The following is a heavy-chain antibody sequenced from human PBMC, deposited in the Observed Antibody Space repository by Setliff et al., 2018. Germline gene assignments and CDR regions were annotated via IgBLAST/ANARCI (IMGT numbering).Heavy chain of an antibody. Sequence: SETLSLTCTVYGGSFTNYCWGWIRQSPGKGLEWIGEINHSGSTNYNPSLKSRLTISVDTTKNQFSLKLTSMTAADTAVYFCARDNTMVGATDYWGLGTLVTVSS. J-gene: IGHJ4*02. CDR1: GGSFTNYC. CDR2: INHSGST. CDR3: ARDNTMVGATDY. V-gene: IGHV4-34*01. D-gene: IGHD1-26*01.